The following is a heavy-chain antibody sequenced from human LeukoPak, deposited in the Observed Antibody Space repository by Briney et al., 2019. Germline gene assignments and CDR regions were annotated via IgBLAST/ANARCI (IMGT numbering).Heavy chain of an antibody. D-gene: IGHD2-15*01. J-gene: IGHJ4*02. CDR1: GYTFTSYY. CDR2: INPSGGST. CDR3: ARQPGYCSGGSCYPVSYFDY. V-gene: IGHV1-46*01. Sequence: ASVKVSCKASGYTFTSYYMHWVRQAPGQGLEWMGIINPSGGSTSYAKNFQGRVTMTRDMSTSTVYVELSSLTSEDTAVYYCARQPGYCSGGSCYPVSYFDYWGQGTLVTVSS.